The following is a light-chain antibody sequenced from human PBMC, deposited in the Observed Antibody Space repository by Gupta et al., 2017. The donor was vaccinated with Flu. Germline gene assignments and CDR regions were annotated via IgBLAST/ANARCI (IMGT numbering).Light chain of an antibody. J-gene: IGLJ2*01. CDR2: EVR. Sequence: QSITISCTGTSRDIGGYNYVSKYQQHPGDNHILMIYEVRYWAAGGANRFSGSKSGTTATLTISGLRAEDEDDYYCSAKTSSCNVFGGGTKVTVL. CDR1: SRDIGGYNY. V-gene: IGLV2-14*01. CDR3: SAKTSSCNV.